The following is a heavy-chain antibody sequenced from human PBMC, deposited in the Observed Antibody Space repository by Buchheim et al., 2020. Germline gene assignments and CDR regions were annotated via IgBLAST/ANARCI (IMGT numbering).Heavy chain of an antibody. Sequence: QVQLVQSGAAVKKPGSSVKVSCKASGGTFSSYAISWVRQAPGQGLEWMGRIIPILGIANYAQKLQGRVTITADKSTSTAYMELSSPRSEDTAVYYCARGALGESSSWYRNWGQGTL. CDR1: GGTFSSYA. CDR3: ARGALGESSSWYRN. D-gene: IGHD6-13*01. J-gene: IGHJ4*02. V-gene: IGHV1-69*04. CDR2: IIPILGIA.